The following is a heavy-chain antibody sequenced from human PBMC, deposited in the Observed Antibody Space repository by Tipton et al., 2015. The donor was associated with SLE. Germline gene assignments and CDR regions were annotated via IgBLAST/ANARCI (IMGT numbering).Heavy chain of an antibody. CDR1: GFIFSDYY. Sequence: QLVQSGGDLAKPGGSLRLSCAASGFIFSDYYMSWVRQAPGKGLEWVSIIYVDDETYYADSVRGRFTVSRDDSKNTVYLQMNSLQSDDTAVYYCATDITATYKFDYWGQGSLVTVSS. CDR3: ATDITATYKFDY. CDR2: IYVDDET. J-gene: IGHJ4*02. D-gene: IGHD1-7*01. V-gene: IGHV3-66*02.